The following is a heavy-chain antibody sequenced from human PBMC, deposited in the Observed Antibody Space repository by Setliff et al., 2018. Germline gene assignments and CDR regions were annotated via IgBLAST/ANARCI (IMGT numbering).Heavy chain of an antibody. CDR2: VSVSGDNT. D-gene: IGHD1-7*01. CDR1: GLTFNSYA. J-gene: IGHJ5*02. Sequence: GGSLRLSCAASGLTFNSYAMSWVRQAPGKGLEWVSSVSVSGDNTYYTDSVKGRFTTSRDNSKNTLSLQMSSLRTEDTAMYYCARDQFRNSGGLYSWGQGTLVTVSS. CDR3: ARDQFRNSGGLYS. V-gene: IGHV3-23*01.